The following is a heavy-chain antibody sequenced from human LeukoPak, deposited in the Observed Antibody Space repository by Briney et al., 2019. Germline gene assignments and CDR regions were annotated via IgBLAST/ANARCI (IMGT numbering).Heavy chain of an antibody. D-gene: IGHD2-2*01. CDR3: GGYCSSTSCPTYFDY. CDR2: IYYSGST. CDR1: GGSISSGGYY. J-gene: IGHJ4*02. Sequence: SETLSLTCTVSGGSISSGGYYWSWIRQHPGKGLEWIGYIYYSGSTYYNPSLKSRVTISVDTSKNQFSLKLSSVTAADTAVYYCGGYCSSTSCPTYFDYWGRGALFTVSS. V-gene: IGHV4-31*03.